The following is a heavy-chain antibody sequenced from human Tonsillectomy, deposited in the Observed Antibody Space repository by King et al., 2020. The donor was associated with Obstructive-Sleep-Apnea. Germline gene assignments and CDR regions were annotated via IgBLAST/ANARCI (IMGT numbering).Heavy chain of an antibody. D-gene: IGHD2-2*01. CDR2: IYYSGST. Sequence: QLQLQESGPGLVKPSETLSLTCTVSGGSISSSSYYWGWIRQPPGKGLEWIGSIYYSGSTYYNHSLKSRVTISVETSKNQFSLKLSSVTAADTAVYYCARSDIVVVPAAHIDAFDIWGQGTMVTVSS. J-gene: IGHJ3*02. CDR1: GGSISSSSYY. CDR3: ARSDIVVVPAAHIDAFDI. V-gene: IGHV4-39*07.